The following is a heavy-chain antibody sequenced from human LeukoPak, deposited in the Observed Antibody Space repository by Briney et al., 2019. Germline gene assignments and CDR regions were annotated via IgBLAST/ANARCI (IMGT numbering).Heavy chain of an antibody. D-gene: IGHD3-22*01. V-gene: IGHV3-7*01. CDR2: IKQDGSDK. CDR1: GFTFSSYG. J-gene: IGHJ4*02. Sequence: GGSLRLSCAVSGFTFSSYGMSWVRQAPGKGLEWVANIKQDGSDKYYVDSVKGRFTISRDNAKNSLSLQMNSLRAEDTAAYYCAKGSYDRGGHGHYYFDYWGQGTLVTVSS. CDR3: AKGSYDRGGHGHYYFDY.